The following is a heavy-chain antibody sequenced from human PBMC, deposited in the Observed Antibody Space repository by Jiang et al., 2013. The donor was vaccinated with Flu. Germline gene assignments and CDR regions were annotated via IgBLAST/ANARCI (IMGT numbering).Heavy chain of an antibody. V-gene: IGHV2-5*02. CDR2: IYWDDDK. Sequence: KPTQTLTLTCTLSGFSLSTSGTHVGWIRQPPGKALEWLALIYWDDDKRYSASLKSRLTIAKDTSKNQVVLTMTNMDPVDTATYYCAHSGGSFKYDFWGWGQGTPGHRLL. CDR1: GFSLSTSGTH. D-gene: IGHD3-3*01. J-gene: IGHJ4*02. CDR3: AHSGGSFKYDFWG.